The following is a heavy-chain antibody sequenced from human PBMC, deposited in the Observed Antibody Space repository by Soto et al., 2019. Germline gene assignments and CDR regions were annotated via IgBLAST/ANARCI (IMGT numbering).Heavy chain of an antibody. J-gene: IGHJ4*02. V-gene: IGHV3-30*18. CDR1: GFTFSSYG. D-gene: IGHD2-21*02. Sequence: QVQLVESGGGVVQPGRSLRLSCAASGFTFSSYGMHWVRPAPGKGLEWVAVISYDGSNKYYADSVKGRFTISRDNSKNTLYLQMNSLRAEETAVYYCAKASRLVVVPAPYDYWGQGTLVTVSS. CDR2: ISYDGSNK. CDR3: AKASRLVVVPAPYDY.